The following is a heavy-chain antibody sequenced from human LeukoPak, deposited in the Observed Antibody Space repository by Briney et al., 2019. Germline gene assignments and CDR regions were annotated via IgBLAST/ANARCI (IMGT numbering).Heavy chain of an antibody. CDR2: IYPGDSDT. Sequence: GESLKISCKGSGYSFTSYWIGWVRQMPGKGLEWMGIIYPGDSDTRYSPSFQGQVTISADKYISTAYLQWSSLKASDTAMYYCASRIRDGYNWMPARSPYYFDYWGQGTLVTVSS. J-gene: IGHJ4*02. V-gene: IGHV5-51*01. CDR1: GYSFTSYW. CDR3: ASRIRDGYNWMPARSPYYFDY. D-gene: IGHD5-24*01.